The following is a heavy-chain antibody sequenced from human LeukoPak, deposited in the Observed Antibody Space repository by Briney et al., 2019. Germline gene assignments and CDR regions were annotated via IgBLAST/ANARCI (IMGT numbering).Heavy chain of an antibody. V-gene: IGHV3-33*01. CDR2: IWYDGSNK. J-gene: IGHJ4*02. CDR3: ARGDYGSSYFDY. CDR1: GFTFSSYG. Sequence: GGSLRLSCAASGFTFSSYGMHWVRQAPGKGLEWVAVIWYDGSNKYYADSVKGRFTISRDNSKNTLYLQMNSLRAEDTAVYYCARGDYGSSYFDYWGQGTLVTVSS. D-gene: IGHD3-10*01.